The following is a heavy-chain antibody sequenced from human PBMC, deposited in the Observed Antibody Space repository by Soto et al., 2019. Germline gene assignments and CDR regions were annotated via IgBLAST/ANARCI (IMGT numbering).Heavy chain of an antibody. D-gene: IGHD2-21*01. CDR1: GFTFSSYW. V-gene: IGHV3-74*01. CDR2: LNSDGSTT. Sequence: EVQVVESGGGLAQPGGSLRLSCAASGFTFSSYWMHWVRQVPGKGLVWVSRLNSDGSTTNYADSVKGRFTIFRDNARNTLSLQMNSLRADDTAVYYCARGIKNYYGMDVWGQGTTVTVSS. CDR3: ARGIKNYYGMDV. J-gene: IGHJ6*02.